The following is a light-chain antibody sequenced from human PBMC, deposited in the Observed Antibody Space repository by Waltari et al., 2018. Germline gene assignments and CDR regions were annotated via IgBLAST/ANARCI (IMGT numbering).Light chain of an antibody. CDR2: DAS. J-gene: IGKJ4*01. CDR1: QDINKN. Sequence: IQMTQAPSSLSASVGDRVTITCQASQDINKNLNWFQQKPGKAPKVLIFDASNLRTGVPLRFSGSGSGTHFTFTISSLQPGDVATYYCQHYENVPLTFGGGTRVEIK. CDR3: QHYENVPLT. V-gene: IGKV1-33*01.